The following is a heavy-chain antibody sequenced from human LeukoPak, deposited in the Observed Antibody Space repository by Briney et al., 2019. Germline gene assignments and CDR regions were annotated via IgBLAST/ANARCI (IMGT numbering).Heavy chain of an antibody. CDR3: ARDSGSGGP. CDR1: GFRFGGWS. CDR2: INSGSRSI. V-gene: IGHV3-21*01. J-gene: IGHJ5*02. Sequence: PGGSLRLSCSVSGFRFGGWSFNWVRQAPGKGLEWVSSINSGSRSIYYADSVKGRFTLFRDDAKNSVYLQMNSLRVEDTAVYYCARDSGSGGPWGQGTPVTVSS. D-gene: IGHD6-19*01.